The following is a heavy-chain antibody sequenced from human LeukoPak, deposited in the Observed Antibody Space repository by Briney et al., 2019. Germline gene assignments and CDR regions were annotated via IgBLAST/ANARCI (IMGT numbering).Heavy chain of an antibody. J-gene: IGHJ4*02. D-gene: IGHD3-22*01. Sequence: PSETLSLTCTVSGGSISSGGYYWSWIRQPPGKGLEWIGSIYYSGSTYYNPSLKSRVTVSVDTSKNQFSLKLSSVTAADTAVYYCARQVAIDSSGYEFDYWGQGTLVTVSS. CDR1: GGSISSGGYY. CDR3: ARQVAIDSSGYEFDY. V-gene: IGHV4-39*01. CDR2: IYYSGST.